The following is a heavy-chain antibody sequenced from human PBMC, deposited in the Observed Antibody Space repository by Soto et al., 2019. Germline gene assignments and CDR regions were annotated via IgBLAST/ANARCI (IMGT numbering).Heavy chain of an antibody. Sequence: VASVEVSCKXSGGTFGSYAISWVRQAPGQGLEWMGGIIPIFGTANYAQKFQGRVTITADESTSTAYMELSSLRSEDTAVYYCAGSKGSSPPQTKGPAAINYYYGMDVWGQGTTVTVSS. CDR3: AGSKGSSPPQTKGPAAINYYYGMDV. J-gene: IGHJ6*02. CDR1: GGTFGSYA. D-gene: IGHD6-6*01. CDR2: IIPIFGTA. V-gene: IGHV1-69*13.